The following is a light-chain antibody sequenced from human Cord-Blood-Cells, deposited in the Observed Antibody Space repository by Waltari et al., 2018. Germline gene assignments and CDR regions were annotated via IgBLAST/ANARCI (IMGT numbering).Light chain of an antibody. V-gene: IGLV1-40*01. CDR2: GNS. CDR1: SSNIGAGYD. J-gene: IGLJ3*02. CDR3: QSYDSSLSGWV. Sequence: CTGSSSNIGAGYDVHWYQQLPGTAPKLLIYGNSNRPSGVPDRFSGSKSGTSASLAITGLQAEDEADYYCQSYDSSLSGWVFGGGTKLTVL.